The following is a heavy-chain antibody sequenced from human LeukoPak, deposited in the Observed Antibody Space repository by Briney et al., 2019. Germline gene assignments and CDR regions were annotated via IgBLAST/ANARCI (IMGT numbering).Heavy chain of an antibody. CDR2: ISYDGSNK. J-gene: IGHJ4*02. V-gene: IGHV3-30*04. CDR3: AGVSGYDFGFDY. CDR1: GFTFSSYA. Sequence: PGGSLRLSCAASGFTFSSYAMHWVRQAPGKGLEWVAVISYDGSNKYYADSVKGRFTISRDNSKNTLYLQMNSLRAEDTAVYYCAGVSGYDFGFDYWGQGTLVTVSS. D-gene: IGHD5-12*01.